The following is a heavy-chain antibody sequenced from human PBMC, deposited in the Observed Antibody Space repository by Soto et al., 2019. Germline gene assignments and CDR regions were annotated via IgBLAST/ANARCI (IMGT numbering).Heavy chain of an antibody. Sequence: SQTLSLTCVSSVDSVSSNSASCNWIRQSPSRGLEWLGRTYYRSKWYNDYAVSLRSRITINPDTSKNQFSLQLDSMTPEDTAMYYCTRESVRGWSDYWGQGTLVTVSS. CDR3: TRESVRGWSDY. V-gene: IGHV6-1*01. CDR1: VDSVSSNSAS. D-gene: IGHD6-19*01. CDR2: TYYRSKWYN. J-gene: IGHJ4*02.